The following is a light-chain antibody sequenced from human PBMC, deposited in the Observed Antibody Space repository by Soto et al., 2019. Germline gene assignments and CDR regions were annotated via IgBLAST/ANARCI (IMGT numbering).Light chain of an antibody. Sequence: EIVLTQSPGTLSLSPGERATLSCRASQSVSTDSLAWYQQRPGQAPRPLIYAASRRATGTPDRFSGSGSGTDFTLTISSLEPEDFAVYYCQQRSNWPPWTFGQGTKVDIK. CDR3: QQRSNWPPWT. J-gene: IGKJ1*01. CDR2: AAS. V-gene: IGKV3D-20*02. CDR1: QSVSTDS.